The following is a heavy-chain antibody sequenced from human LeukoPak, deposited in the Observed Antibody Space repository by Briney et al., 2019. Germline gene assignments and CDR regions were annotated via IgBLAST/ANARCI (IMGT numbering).Heavy chain of an antibody. V-gene: IGHV3-33*01. CDR1: GFSFGTYG. CDR2: IWYDGGNK. Sequence: GKSLRLSCAASGFSFGTYGMHWVRQAPGKGLEWVAVIWYDGGNKYCADSVKGRFTISRDNSKNTLYLQMNSLRAEDTAVYYCARAVGPYDYWGQGTLVTVSS. J-gene: IGHJ4*02. CDR3: ARAVGPYDY.